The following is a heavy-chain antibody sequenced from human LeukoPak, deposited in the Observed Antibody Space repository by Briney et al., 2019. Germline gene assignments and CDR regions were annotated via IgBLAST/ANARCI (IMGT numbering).Heavy chain of an antibody. V-gene: IGHV3-72*01. CDR1: GFTFSDHY. CDR2: ARNKANGYTT. Sequence: PGGSLRLSCAASGFTFSDHYMDWVRQAPGKGLEGVGRARNKANGYTTEYAASVKGRFTISRDDSKNSLYLQMNSPRTEDTALYYCTRVSRTYQGAFDFWGQGTMVTVSS. CDR3: TRVSRTYQGAFDF. D-gene: IGHD2-2*01. J-gene: IGHJ3*01.